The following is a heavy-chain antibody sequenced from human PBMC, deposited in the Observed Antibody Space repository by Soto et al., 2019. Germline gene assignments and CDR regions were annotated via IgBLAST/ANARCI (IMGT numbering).Heavy chain of an antibody. CDR1: GYTFTSYG. J-gene: IGHJ5*02. Sequence: QVQLVQSGAEVKKPGASVKVSCKASGYTFTSYGISWVRQAPGQGLEWMGWISAYNGNTNYAQKLQGRVTMTTDTTTSTAYMELRSLRSDDTAVYYCAREGEPYCSGGSCYWFDPWGQGTLVTVSS. CDR3: AREGEPYCSGGSCYWFDP. CDR2: ISAYNGNT. V-gene: IGHV1-18*01. D-gene: IGHD2-15*01.